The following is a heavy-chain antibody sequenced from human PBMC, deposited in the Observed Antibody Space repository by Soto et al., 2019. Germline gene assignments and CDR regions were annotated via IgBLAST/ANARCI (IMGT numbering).Heavy chain of an antibody. CDR1: GFAFSSYW. V-gene: IGHV3-74*01. D-gene: IGHD6-19*01. J-gene: IGHJ4*02. CDR2: ISSDGRNT. CDR3: IKASTVTGVGGYR. Sequence: EVQLVESGGGLVQPGGSLRLSCAACGFAFSSYWMQWVRQAPGKGPVWVSRISSDGRNTTYADFVKGRFTISSDNAENTLHLQMTSLTDADTAVYYCIKASTVTGVGGYRGGQGTLVTVSS.